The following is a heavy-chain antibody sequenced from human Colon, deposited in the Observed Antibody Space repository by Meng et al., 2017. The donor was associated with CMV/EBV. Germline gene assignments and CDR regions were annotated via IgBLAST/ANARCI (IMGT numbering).Heavy chain of an antibody. CDR3: ARDGLSGRYFDY. CDR1: GYNFTSNN. V-gene: IGHV7-4-1*02. D-gene: IGHD1-26*01. CDR2: INTDAGNP. Sequence: CKASGYNFTSNNMIWVRQAPGQGPEWMGWINTDAGNPTYARGFAGRFVFSLDTSVSTTYLQISSLKAEDTAVYYCARDGLSGRYFDYWGQGTLVTVSS. J-gene: IGHJ4*02.